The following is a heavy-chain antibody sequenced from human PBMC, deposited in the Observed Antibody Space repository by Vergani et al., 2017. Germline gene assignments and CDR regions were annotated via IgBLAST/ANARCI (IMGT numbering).Heavy chain of an antibody. D-gene: IGHD2-21*02. CDR2: ISSSSSTI. V-gene: IGHV3-48*01. CDR3: AVRMTLDAFDI. Sequence: EVQLVESGGGLVQPGGSLRLSCAASGFTFSSYSMNWVRQAPGKGLEWVSYISSSSSTIYYADSVKGRFTISRDNAKNSLYLHMNSLRAEDTAVYYCAVRMTLDAFDIWGQGTMVTVSS. J-gene: IGHJ3*02. CDR1: GFTFSSYS.